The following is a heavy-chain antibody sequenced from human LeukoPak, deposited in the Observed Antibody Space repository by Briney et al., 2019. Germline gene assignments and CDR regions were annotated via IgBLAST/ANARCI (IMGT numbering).Heavy chain of an antibody. CDR2: FTVGGGTT. V-gene: IGHV3-23*01. J-gene: IGHJ4*02. CDR3: ARTPAYCGGDCYTTFDY. Sequence: GGSLRLSCEASGFTFSAYAMTWVRQAPGKGLEWLSAFTVGGGTTFYADSVKGRFTISRDNSKNMLYLQMNSLRAEDTAVYYCARTPAYCGGDCYTTFDYRGQGTLVTVSS. D-gene: IGHD2-21*02. CDR1: GFTFSAYA.